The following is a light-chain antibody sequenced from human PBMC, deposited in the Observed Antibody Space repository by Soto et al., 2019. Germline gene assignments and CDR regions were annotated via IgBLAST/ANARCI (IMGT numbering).Light chain of an antibody. J-gene: IGKJ1*01. V-gene: IGKV3-20*01. CDR1: QSISSNY. CDR2: GAS. CDR3: QQYDNSRRT. Sequence: IVLTQSPGTLSLSPGERATLSCRASQSISSNYLAWYQQKPGQAPRLLIYGASIRATGIPDRFSGSGSGTDFILTISRLEPEDFAVYYCQQYDNSRRTFGQGTKVEVK.